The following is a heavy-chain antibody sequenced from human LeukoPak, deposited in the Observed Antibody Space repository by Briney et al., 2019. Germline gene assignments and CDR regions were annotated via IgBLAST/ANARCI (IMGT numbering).Heavy chain of an antibody. CDR2: IYYSGST. CDR3: ASKGATYSSSWYYFDY. CDR1: GGSISSSSYY. Sequence: PSETLSLTCTVSGGSISSSSYYRGWIRQPPGKGLEWIGSIYYSGSTYYNPSLKSRVTISVDTSKNQFSLKLSSVTAADTAAYYCASKGATYSSSWYYFDYWGQGTLVTVSS. V-gene: IGHV4-39*01. D-gene: IGHD6-13*01. J-gene: IGHJ4*02.